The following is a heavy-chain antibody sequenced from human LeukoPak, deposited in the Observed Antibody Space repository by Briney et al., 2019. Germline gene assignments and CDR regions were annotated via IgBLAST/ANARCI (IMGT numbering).Heavy chain of an antibody. J-gene: IGHJ4*02. CDR1: GFTFSSYW. Sequence: GGSLRLSCAASGFTFSSYWMSWVRQAPGKGLEWVANIKQDGSEKYYVDSVKGRFTISSDNSKNTLYLQMNSLRAEDTAVYYCARGDPYYYDSSGLDYWGQGTLVTVSS. CDR3: ARGDPYYYDSSGLDY. CDR2: IKQDGSEK. V-gene: IGHV3-7*01. D-gene: IGHD3-22*01.